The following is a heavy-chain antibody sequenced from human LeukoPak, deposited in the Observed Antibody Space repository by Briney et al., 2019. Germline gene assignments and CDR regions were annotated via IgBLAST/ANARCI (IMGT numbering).Heavy chain of an antibody. Sequence: ASVKVSCKASGYTFTGYYMHWVRQAPGQGLEWMGWNNPNSGGTNYAQKFQGRVTMTRDTSISTGYMELSRLRSDDTAVYYCARGVSITYYYGMDVWGQGTAVTVSS. V-gene: IGHV1-2*02. J-gene: IGHJ6*02. D-gene: IGHD2/OR15-2a*01. CDR3: ARGVSITYYYGMDV. CDR2: NNPNSGGT. CDR1: GYTFTGYY.